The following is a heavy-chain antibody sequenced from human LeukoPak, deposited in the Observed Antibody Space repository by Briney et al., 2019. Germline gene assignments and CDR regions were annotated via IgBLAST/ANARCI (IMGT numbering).Heavy chain of an antibody. Sequence: GASVTVSCKASGYTFTSYDINWVRQATGQGLEWMGWMNPNSGNTGYAQKFQGRVTMTRNTSISTAYMELSSLRSEDTAVYYCARARSGSRRFDYWGQGTLVTVSS. D-gene: IGHD1-26*01. CDR2: MNPNSGNT. CDR3: ARARSGSRRFDY. J-gene: IGHJ4*02. CDR1: GYTFTSYD. V-gene: IGHV1-8*01.